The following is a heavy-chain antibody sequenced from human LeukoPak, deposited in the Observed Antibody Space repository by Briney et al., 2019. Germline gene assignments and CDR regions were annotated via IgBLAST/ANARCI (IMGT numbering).Heavy chain of an antibody. CDR3: ARGLYGDYTATPFDY. V-gene: IGHV4-59*01. CDR2: IYYSGST. CDR1: GGSISSYY. J-gene: IGHJ4*02. Sequence: SETLSLTCTVSGGSISSYYWSWIRQPPGKGLEWIGYIYYSGSTNYNPSLKSRVTISVDTSKNQFSLKLSSVTAADTAVYYCARGLYGDYTATPFDYWAQGPLVTVSS. D-gene: IGHD4-17*01.